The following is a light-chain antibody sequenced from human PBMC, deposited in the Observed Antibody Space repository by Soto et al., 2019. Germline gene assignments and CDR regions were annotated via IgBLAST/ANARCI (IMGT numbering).Light chain of an antibody. CDR2: EVS. J-gene: IGLJ1*01. V-gene: IGLV2-14*01. CDR3: SSYAGSNTLYV. CDR1: STDVGGYNY. Sequence: QSVLTQPSSVSGSPGQSITISCTGTSTDVGGYNYVSWYQHHPDKAPKLVIYEVSNRPSGVSDRFSGSKSGNTASLTISGLQAEDESDYYCSSYAGSNTLYVFGTGTKVTVL.